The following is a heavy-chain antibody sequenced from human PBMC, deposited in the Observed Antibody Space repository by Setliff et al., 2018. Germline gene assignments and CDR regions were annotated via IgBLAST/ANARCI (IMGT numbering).Heavy chain of an antibody. V-gene: IGHV5-51*01. CDR2: IYPGDSNT. CDR1: GYSFTNYW. J-gene: IGHJ4*02. CDR3: ARLGRNNSAPPGDY. Sequence: ESLKISCKGSGYSFTNYWIGWVRQMPGKGLEWMGIIYPGDSNTRYSPSFQGQVTISADKSILTAFLQWTYLKASDSAMYYCARLGRNNSAPPGDYWGQGTLVTVSS. D-gene: IGHD6-25*01.